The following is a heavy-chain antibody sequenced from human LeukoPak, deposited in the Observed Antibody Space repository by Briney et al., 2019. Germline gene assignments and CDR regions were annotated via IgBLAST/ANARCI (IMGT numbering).Heavy chain of an antibody. CDR3: AKVGDSSGYFQH. J-gene: IGHJ1*01. Sequence: PGGSLRLSCAASGFTFSSYGMPWVRQAPGKGLEWVAVISYDGSNKYYADSVKGRFTISRDNSKNTLYLQMNSLRAEDTAVYYCAKVGDSSGYFQHWGQGTLVTVSS. CDR1: GFTFSSYG. CDR2: ISYDGSNK. V-gene: IGHV3-30*18. D-gene: IGHD3-22*01.